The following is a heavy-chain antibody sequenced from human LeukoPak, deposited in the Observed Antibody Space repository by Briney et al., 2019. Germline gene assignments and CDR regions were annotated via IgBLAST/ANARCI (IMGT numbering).Heavy chain of an antibody. D-gene: IGHD1-14*01. CDR3: ASRTMGTKSIDY. J-gene: IGHJ4*02. V-gene: IGHV4-39*01. CDR1: GGSIGRSDYF. CDR2: MYYSGST. Sequence: PSETLSLTCTVSGGSIGRSDYFWGWIRQPPGKGLEWIGSMYYSGSTYYNPSLKSRVTISVDTSKNQFSLKLSSVTAADTAVYYCASRTMGTKSIDYWGQGTLVTVSS.